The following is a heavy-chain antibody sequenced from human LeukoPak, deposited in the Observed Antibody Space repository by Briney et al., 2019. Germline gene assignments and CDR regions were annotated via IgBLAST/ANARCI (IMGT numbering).Heavy chain of an antibody. Sequence: PGGSLRLSCAASGFVVSSNYMNWVRQPPGKGLEWIGDILHSGDTNYNASLRSRLTISLDKSRNQFSLQLSSVTAADTAVYYCAGYNIPYTFEFWGPGTVVTVSS. CDR1: GFVVSSNY. CDR3: AGYNIPYTFEF. CDR2: ILHSGDT. V-gene: IGHV4-4*02. J-gene: IGHJ4*02. D-gene: IGHD1-14*01.